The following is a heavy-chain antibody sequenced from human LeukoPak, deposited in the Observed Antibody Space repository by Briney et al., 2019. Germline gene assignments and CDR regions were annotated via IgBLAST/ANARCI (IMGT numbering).Heavy chain of an antibody. Sequence: SETLSLTCAVSGGSISSSNWWSWVRPPPGKGLEWIGEIYHSGSTNYNPSLKSRVTISVDKSKNQFSLKLSSVTAADTAVYYCARDGVSGSLPNYGMDVWGQGTTVTVSS. D-gene: IGHD1-26*01. CDR2: IYHSGST. CDR3: ARDGVSGSLPNYGMDV. V-gene: IGHV4-4*02. J-gene: IGHJ6*02. CDR1: GGSISSSNW.